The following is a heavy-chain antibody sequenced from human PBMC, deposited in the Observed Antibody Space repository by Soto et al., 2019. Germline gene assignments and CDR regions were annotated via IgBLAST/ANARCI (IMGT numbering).Heavy chain of an antibody. J-gene: IGHJ4*02. V-gene: IGHV1-24*01. Sequence: GASVKVSCKVSGYSLTELSMHWVRQAPGKGLEWMGGFDPEDGETIYAQKFQGRVTMTEDTSTETAYMELSSLRSEDTAVYYCATEDYSSNWYFDYWGQGTMVSVSA. CDR3: ATEDYSSNWYFDY. CDR2: FDPEDGET. D-gene: IGHD6-13*01. CDR1: GYSLTELS.